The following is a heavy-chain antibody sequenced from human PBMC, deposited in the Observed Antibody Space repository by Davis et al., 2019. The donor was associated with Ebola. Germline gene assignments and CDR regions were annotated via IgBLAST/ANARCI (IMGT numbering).Heavy chain of an antibody. CDR1: GYA. CDR2: ITSTSSAI. Sequence: GESLKISCAASGYAMNWVRQAPGKGLEWVSFITSTSSAIYYADSLRGRFTASRDNAKNLLYLQMTSLRDEDTAVYYCARRGAGKTTPLAYYYYMDVWGKGTTVTVSS. CDR3: ARRGAGKTTPLAYYYYMDV. V-gene: IGHV3-48*02. J-gene: IGHJ6*03. D-gene: IGHD1-1*01.